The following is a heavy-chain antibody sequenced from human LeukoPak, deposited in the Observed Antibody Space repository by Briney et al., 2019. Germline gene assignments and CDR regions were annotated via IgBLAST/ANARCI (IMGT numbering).Heavy chain of an antibody. CDR3: AKTTGMVRGAAYYFDY. CDR1: GFTFSSYA. Sequence: GGSLRLSCAASGFTFSSYAMSWVRQAPGKGLEWVSAISGRGGSTYYADSVKGRFTISRDNSKNTLYLQMNSLRAEDTAVYYCAKTTGMVRGAAYYFDYWGQGTLVTVSS. D-gene: IGHD3-10*01. V-gene: IGHV3-23*01. CDR2: ISGRGGST. J-gene: IGHJ4*02.